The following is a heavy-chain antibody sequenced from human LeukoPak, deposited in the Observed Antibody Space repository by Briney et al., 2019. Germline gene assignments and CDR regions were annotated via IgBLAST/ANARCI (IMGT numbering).Heavy chain of an antibody. V-gene: IGHV3-23*01. Sequence: GGSLRLSCAASGFTFTTYAMSWVRQAPGKGLEWVSTISGSGGTTYYADSVKGRFTISRDNPKNTLYLQMNSLRAKDTAVYYCAKDGFQVVMTNMDVWGKGTTVTVSS. CDR1: GFTFTTYA. CDR3: AKDGFQVVMTNMDV. D-gene: IGHD3-22*01. J-gene: IGHJ6*04. CDR2: ISGSGGTT.